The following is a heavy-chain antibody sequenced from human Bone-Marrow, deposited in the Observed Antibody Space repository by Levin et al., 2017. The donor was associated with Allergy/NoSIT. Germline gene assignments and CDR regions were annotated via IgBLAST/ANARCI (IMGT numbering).Heavy chain of an antibody. CDR1: GYTFSDFY. J-gene: IGHJ4*02. CDR2: INSSGGST. Sequence: PWASVKVSCKASGYTFSDFYLHWVRQAPGQGLEWMGIINSSGGSTSYAQKFQGRVTMTRDTSTNTVYMELSSLRSEDTAVYYCTRGARGGYCSGYSCLNYWGQGTLVIVST. D-gene: IGHD2-15*01. CDR3: TRGARGGYCSGYSCLNY. V-gene: IGHV1-46*03.